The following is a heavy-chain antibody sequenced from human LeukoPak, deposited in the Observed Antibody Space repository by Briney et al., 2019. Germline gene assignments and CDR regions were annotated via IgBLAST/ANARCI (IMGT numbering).Heavy chain of an antibody. J-gene: IGHJ5*02. D-gene: IGHD3-22*01. CDR2: IYYSGST. CDR1: GGSISSYY. Sequence: PSETLSLTCTVSGGSISSYYWSWIRQPPGKGLEWIGYIYYSGSTNYNPSLKSRVTISVYTSKNQFSLKLSSVTAADTAVYYCARGGEDSSGYYPNWFDPWGQGTLVTVSS. V-gene: IGHV4-59*01. CDR3: ARGGEDSSGYYPNWFDP.